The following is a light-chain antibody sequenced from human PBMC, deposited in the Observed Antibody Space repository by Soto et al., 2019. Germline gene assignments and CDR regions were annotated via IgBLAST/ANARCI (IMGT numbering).Light chain of an antibody. CDR2: GAS. V-gene: IGKV3-20*01. J-gene: IGKJ1*01. Sequence: EIVLTQSPGTLSLSPGERATLSCRASLSVSSSYLAWYQQKPGQAPRLLIYGASSRATGISDRFSGSGSGTDFTLTINRLEPEDFAVYYCQQYGSSPLTFGQGTKVEIK. CDR1: LSVSSSY. CDR3: QQYGSSPLT.